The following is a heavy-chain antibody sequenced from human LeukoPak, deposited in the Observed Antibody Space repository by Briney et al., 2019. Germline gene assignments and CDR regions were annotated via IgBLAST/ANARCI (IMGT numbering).Heavy chain of an antibody. J-gene: IGHJ4*02. CDR1: GGTFSSYA. V-gene: IGHV1-69*06. Sequence: SVKVSCKASGGTFSSYAISWVRQAPGQGLEWMGGIIPIFGTANYVQKFQGRVTITADKSTSTAYMELSSLRSEDTAVYYCAGTPARDCSSTSCYQFDYWGQGTLVTVSS. CDR3: AGTPARDCSSTSCYQFDY. CDR2: IIPIFGTA. D-gene: IGHD2-2*01.